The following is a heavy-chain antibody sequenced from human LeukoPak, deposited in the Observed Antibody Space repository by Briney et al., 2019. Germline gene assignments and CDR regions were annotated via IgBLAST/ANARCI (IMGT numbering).Heavy chain of an antibody. CDR1: GFTFSSYE. CDR2: ISSSGSTI. D-gene: IGHD3-10*01. CDR3: ASKSRMVRGPHGAFDI. Sequence: PGGSLRLSCAASGFTFSSYEMNWVRQAPGKGLEWVSYISSSGSTIYYADSVKGRFTISRDNAKNSLYLQMNSLRAEDTAVYYCASKSRMVRGPHGAFDIWGQGTMVTVSS. V-gene: IGHV3-48*03. J-gene: IGHJ3*02.